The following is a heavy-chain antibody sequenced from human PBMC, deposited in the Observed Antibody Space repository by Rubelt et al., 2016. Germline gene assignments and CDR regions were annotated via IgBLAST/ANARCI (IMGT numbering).Heavy chain of an antibody. CDR3: ARGVVVGPAATQYYFYAMDV. Sequence: QVHLVQSGAEVKKPGASVKVSCKASGYTFIKYVTTWVRQAPGQGLEWMGWTSAYNGNTIYAQKFQGRVTMTTDPSTSTAYMELRSRETDATAVYYGARGVVVGPAATQYYFYAMDVWGQGTMVTV. D-gene: IGHD2-2*01. CDR2: TSAYNGNT. J-gene: IGHJ6*02. V-gene: IGHV1-18*01. CDR1: GYTFIKYV.